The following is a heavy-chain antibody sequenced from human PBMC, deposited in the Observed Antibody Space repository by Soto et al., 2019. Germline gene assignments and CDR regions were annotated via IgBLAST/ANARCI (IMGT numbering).Heavy chain of an antibody. CDR1: GFTFSSYW. J-gene: IGHJ6*02. V-gene: IGHV3-74*01. D-gene: IGHD2-2*01. Sequence: GGSLRLSCAASGFTFSSYWMHWVRQAPGKGLVWVSRINSDGSSTSYADSVKGRFTISRDNAKNTLYLQMNSLRAEDTAVYYCARGIVPAAIDYYYYGMDVWGQGTTVTVSS. CDR3: ARGIVPAAIDYYYYGMDV. CDR2: INSDGSST.